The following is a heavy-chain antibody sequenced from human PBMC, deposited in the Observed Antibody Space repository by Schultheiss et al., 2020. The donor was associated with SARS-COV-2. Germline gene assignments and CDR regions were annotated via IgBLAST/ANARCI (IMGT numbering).Heavy chain of an antibody. CDR1: GYSISSGYY. Sequence: SETLSLTCAVSGYSISSGYYWGWIRQPPGKGLEWIGSIYHSGSTYYNPSLKSRVTISVDTSKNQFSLKLSSVTAADTAVYYCARDRAIAVAGYYYYGMDVWGQGTTVTVSS. CDR2: IYHSGST. V-gene: IGHV4-38-2*02. D-gene: IGHD6-19*01. J-gene: IGHJ6*02. CDR3: ARDRAIAVAGYYYYGMDV.